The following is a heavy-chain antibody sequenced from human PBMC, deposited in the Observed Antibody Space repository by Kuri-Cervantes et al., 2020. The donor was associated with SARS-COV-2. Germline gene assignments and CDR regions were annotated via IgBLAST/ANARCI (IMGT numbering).Heavy chain of an antibody. V-gene: IGHV4-30-4*02. D-gene: IGHD5-18*01. CDR3: ARVSWMQLWHRYFDN. Sequence: SEPLSLTCTVSGGSISSGDYYWSWIRQPPGKGLEWIGYIYYSGSTYYNPSLKSRVTISVDTSKNQFSLKLSSVTAADTAVYYCARVSWMQLWHRYFDNWGQGTLVTVSS. CDR1: GGSISSGDYY. J-gene: IGHJ4*02. CDR2: IYYSGST.